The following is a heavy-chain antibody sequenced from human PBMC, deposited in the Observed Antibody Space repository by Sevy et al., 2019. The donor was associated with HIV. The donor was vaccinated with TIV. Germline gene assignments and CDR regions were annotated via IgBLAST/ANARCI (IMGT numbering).Heavy chain of an antibody. V-gene: IGHV4-30-4*01. D-gene: IGHD5-12*01. Sequence: SETLSLTCTVSGGSISSADYNWNWIRQPPGKGLEWIGYISFHGITYYNPSLESRLTISLDTSKNQFSMKLRSVTAADTAVYYCARDAPIGGYSDYDDAFEIWGQGIMVTVSS. CDR2: ISFHGIT. J-gene: IGHJ3*02. CDR1: GGSISSADYN. CDR3: ARDAPIGGYSDYDDAFEI.